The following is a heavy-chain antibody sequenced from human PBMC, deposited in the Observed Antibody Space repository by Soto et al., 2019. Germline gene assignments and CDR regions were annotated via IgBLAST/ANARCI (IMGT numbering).Heavy chain of an antibody. V-gene: IGHV4-34*01. CDR3: ARVGRRITMVRGGQTWFDP. Sequence: QVQLQQWGAGLLKPSETLSLTCAGYGGSFSGYYWSWIRQPPGKGLAWIGEFNHSGSTNYNPSLQSRVTVSVDTSKNQSSVKLSSVTAADTAVYYCARVGRRITMVRGGQTWFDPWGQGTLVSVSS. J-gene: IGHJ5*02. D-gene: IGHD3-10*01. CDR1: GGSFSGYY. CDR2: FNHSGST.